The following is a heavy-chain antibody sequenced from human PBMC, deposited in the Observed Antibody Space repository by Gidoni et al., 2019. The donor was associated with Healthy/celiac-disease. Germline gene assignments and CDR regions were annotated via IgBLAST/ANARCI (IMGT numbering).Heavy chain of an antibody. D-gene: IGHD2-2*01. CDR2: IKSKTDGGTT. V-gene: IGHV3-15*01. CDR3: TTADIVVVPAAIPFDY. Sequence: EVQLVESGGGLVKPGGSLRLSCAASGFTFSHAWMSWVRQAPGKGLGWVGRIKSKTDGGTTDYAAPVKGRFTISRDDSKNTLYLQMNSLKTEDTAVYYCTTADIVVVPAAIPFDYWGQGTLVTVSS. CDR1: GFTFSHAW. J-gene: IGHJ4*02.